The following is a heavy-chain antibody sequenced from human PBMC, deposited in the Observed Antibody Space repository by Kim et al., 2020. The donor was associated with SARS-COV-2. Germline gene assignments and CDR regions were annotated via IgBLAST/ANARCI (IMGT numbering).Heavy chain of an antibody. CDR1: GYTFTSYA. J-gene: IGHJ6*02. D-gene: IGHD3-10*01. V-gene: IGHV7-4-1*02. CDR3: ARDRNLALLMVQGVMWGRHYYYYGMDV. Sequence: ASVKVSCKASGYTFTSYAMNWVRQAPGQGLDWMGLINTNTGNPTYAHGFTGRLVFSLDTSVSTADLQISSLKAEDTAVYYCARDRNLALLMVQGVMWGRHYYYYGMDVWGQGTTVTVSS. CDR2: INTNTGNP.